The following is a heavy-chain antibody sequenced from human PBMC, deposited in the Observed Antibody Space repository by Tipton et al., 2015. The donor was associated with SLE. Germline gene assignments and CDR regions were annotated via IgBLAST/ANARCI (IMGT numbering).Heavy chain of an antibody. CDR2: IWYDGSNE. CDR1: GFIFSSYG. Sequence: SLRLSCAASGFIFSSYGMHWVRQAPGKGLEWVAVIWYDGSNEFYADSVKGRFTISRDNSKNTLHLQMDSLRGEDTAVYYCARGYSSGWVEGWGQGSLVTVSS. V-gene: IGHV3-33*01. D-gene: IGHD6-19*01. CDR3: ARGYSSGWVEG. J-gene: IGHJ4*02.